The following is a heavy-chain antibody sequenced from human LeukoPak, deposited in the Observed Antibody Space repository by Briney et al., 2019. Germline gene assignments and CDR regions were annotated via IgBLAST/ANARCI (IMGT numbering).Heavy chain of an antibody. D-gene: IGHD4-17*01. CDR3: GKDPNGDYIGAFDM. J-gene: IGHJ3*02. CDR1: GFTFSSYA. CDR2: ITGSGSNT. V-gene: IGHV3-23*01. Sequence: GGSLRLSCAASGFTFSSYAMSWVRQAPGKGLEWVSAITGSGSNTYYADSVRGRSTISRDNAKNTLYLQMNSLRAEDTAVYYCGKDPNGDYIGAFDMWGQGTMVTVSP.